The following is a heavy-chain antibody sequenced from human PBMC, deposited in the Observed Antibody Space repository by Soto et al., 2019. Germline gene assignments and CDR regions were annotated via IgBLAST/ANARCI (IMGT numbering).Heavy chain of an antibody. CDR1: CFTFYSYP. D-gene: IGHD2-2*01. V-gene: IGHV3-23*01. CDR3: AKFPRLLVPAAPYNWFDP. Sequence: GGSLRLSCATLCFTFYSYPMRWVGKAPGAGLQWALAISGSGGSTYYADSVKGRFTISRDNSKNTLYLQMNSLRAEDTAVYYCAKFPRLLVPAAPYNWFDPWGQGTLVTVSS. CDR2: ISGSGGST. J-gene: IGHJ5*02.